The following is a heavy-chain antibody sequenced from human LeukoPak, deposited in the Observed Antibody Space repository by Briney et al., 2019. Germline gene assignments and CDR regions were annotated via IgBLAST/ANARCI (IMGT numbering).Heavy chain of an antibody. CDR1: GYTLTELS. Sequence: ASVKVSCKVSGYTLTELSMHWVRRAPGKGLEWMGGFDPEDGETIYAQKFQGRVTMTEDTSTDTAYMELSSLRSEDTAVYYCATGDTAMVTPSFDYWGQGTLVTVSS. CDR2: FDPEDGET. CDR3: ATGDTAMVTPSFDY. V-gene: IGHV1-24*01. J-gene: IGHJ4*02. D-gene: IGHD5-18*01.